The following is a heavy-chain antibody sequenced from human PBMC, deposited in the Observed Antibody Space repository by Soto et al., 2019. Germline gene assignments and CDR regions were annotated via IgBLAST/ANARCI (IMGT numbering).Heavy chain of an antibody. CDR2: ISGSSGYI. D-gene: IGHD2-15*01. V-gene: IGHV3-21*04. CDR1: GFTLSSYS. CDR3: ARHYICSGGDCYYSGMDV. Sequence: XVALRLMFAASGFTLSSYSMNWVRQAPAKGLEWVSSISGSSGYIYAADSVKGHVTISADKSINTAYLQWSSLRASDTAIYYCARHYICSGGDCYYSGMDVWAQGTTVTVSS. J-gene: IGHJ6*02.